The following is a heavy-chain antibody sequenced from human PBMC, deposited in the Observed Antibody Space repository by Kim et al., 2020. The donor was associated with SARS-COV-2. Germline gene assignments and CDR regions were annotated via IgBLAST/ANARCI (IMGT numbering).Heavy chain of an antibody. CDR2: ITWSGSSH. CDR3: VTEGIRDGHTWLES. Sequence: GGSLRLSCAGFGIDVDDHAMHWVRQPPGKGLEWLSGITWSGSSHDFADSVKGRITVSRDSAKHSLYLHMSSLTPEDTAVYYCVTEGIRDGHTWLESWV. D-gene: IGHD3-3*02. J-gene: IGHJ5*01. V-gene: IGHV3-9*01. CDR1: GIDVDDHA.